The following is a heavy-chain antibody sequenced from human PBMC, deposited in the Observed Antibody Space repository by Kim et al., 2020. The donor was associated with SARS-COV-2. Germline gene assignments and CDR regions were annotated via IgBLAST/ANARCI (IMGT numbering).Heavy chain of an antibody. J-gene: IGHJ4*02. D-gene: IGHD3-10*01. Sequence: GGSLRLFCEASGFIFSNYGMHWVRQAPGKGLVWVSRISSDGSITDYADSVKGRFTISRDNARNTLYLQMNSLRVEDTAVYYCAHFSFTSLLSLWGQGTLVTVSS. CDR1: GFIFSNYG. V-gene: IGHV3-74*01. CDR2: ISSDGSIT. CDR3: AHFSFTSLLSL.